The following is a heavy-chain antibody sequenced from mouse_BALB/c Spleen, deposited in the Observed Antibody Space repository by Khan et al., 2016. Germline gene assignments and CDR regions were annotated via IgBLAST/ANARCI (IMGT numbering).Heavy chain of an antibody. CDR3: TKRYDAWFTY. V-gene: IGHV1-15*01. D-gene: IGHD2-14*01. CDR1: GYTFTDYE. J-gene: IGHJ3*01. CDR2: IHPGSGGT. Sequence: QVQLKESGAELVRPGASVKLSCKALGYTFTDYEMHWVKQTPVHGLEWIGGIHPGSGGTAYNQKFKGKATLNDDKSSSTAFMELSSLTSEDSAVYYCTKRYDAWFTYWGQGTLVTVSA.